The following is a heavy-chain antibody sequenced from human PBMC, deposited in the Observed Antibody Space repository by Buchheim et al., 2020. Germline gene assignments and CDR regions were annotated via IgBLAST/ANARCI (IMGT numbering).Heavy chain of an antibody. CDR2: ISSSSSYI. V-gene: IGHV3-21*01. Sequence: EVQLVESGGGLVKPGGSLRLSCAASGFTFSSYSMNWVRQAPGKGLEWVSSISSSSSYIYYADSVKGRFTISRDNAKNSLYLQMNSLRAEDTAVYYCARDPRYYDSSGYYYPGILDYWGQGTL. J-gene: IGHJ4*02. CDR3: ARDPRYYDSSGYYYPGILDY. CDR1: GFTFSSYS. D-gene: IGHD3-22*01.